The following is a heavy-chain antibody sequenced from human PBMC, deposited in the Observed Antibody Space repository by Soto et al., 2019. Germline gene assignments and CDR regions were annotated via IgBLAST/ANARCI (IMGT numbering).Heavy chain of an antibody. Sequence: PAGSLRLSCAASGFTFSTYGLHWVRQAPGEGLEWVADMRDDGNTRFYADSVEGRFAISRDNARNSLYLQMNSLRAEDSAVYYCARDYKDFCRGHFDSWGQGP. D-gene: IGHD3-3*01. CDR3: ARDYKDFCRGHFDS. V-gene: IGHV3-33*01. CDR1: GFTFSTYG. CDR2: MRDDGNTR. J-gene: IGHJ4*02.